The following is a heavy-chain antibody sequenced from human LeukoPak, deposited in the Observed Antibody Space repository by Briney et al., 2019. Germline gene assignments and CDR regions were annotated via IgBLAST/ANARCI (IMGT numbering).Heavy chain of an antibody. V-gene: IGHV3-49*03. CDR1: GFTFVDYG. Sequence: GGSLRLSCTTSGFTFVDYGMSWFRQAPGKGLEWVSFIRSKAYGGTAEYAASVKGRFTISRDDSKSIDYLQVNSLKTEDTAVYYCVRDGRGYSYRYFDYWGQGTLVTVSS. J-gene: IGHJ4*02. D-gene: IGHD5-18*01. CDR2: IRSKAYGGTA. CDR3: VRDGRGYSYRYFDY.